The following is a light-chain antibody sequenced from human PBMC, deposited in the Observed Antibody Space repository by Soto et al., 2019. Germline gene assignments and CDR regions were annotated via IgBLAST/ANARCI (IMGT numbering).Light chain of an antibody. CDR2: GAF. V-gene: IGKV1-39*01. CDR1: QSVGIY. CDR3: QQSSGTWT. J-gene: IGKJ1*01. Sequence: DIQMTQSPSSLSASVGDRITINCRASQSVGIYLNWYQQKPGQAPKVLIYGAFTLHSGVPSRFSGSGTGTDFTLTISNIQLEDFATSYRQQSSGTWTLGRGTKVDIK.